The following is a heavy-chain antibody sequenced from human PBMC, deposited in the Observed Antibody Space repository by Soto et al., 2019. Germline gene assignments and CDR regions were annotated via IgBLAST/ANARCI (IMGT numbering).Heavy chain of an antibody. Sequence: QVQLVESGGGVVQPGTSLRLSCVGSGFTFRSYVIHWVRQAPGKGLEWVALTSYDGSSKDYGDSVKGRFTISRDNSRNTVDLQRDSLRREDTALYYCARWGTTGGLDVWGQGTVVSVSS. CDR1: GFTFRSYV. J-gene: IGHJ1*01. CDR2: TSYDGSSK. CDR3: ARWGTTGGLDV. V-gene: IGHV3-30*03. D-gene: IGHD3-16*01.